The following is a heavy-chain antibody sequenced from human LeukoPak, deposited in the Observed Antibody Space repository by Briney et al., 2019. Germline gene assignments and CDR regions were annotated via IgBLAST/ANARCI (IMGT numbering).Heavy chain of an antibody. D-gene: IGHD6-19*01. CDR2: IKQDGTER. V-gene: IGHV3-7*01. CDR3: ARVVVGGWNYYYMAV. J-gene: IGHJ6*03. CDR1: GFTFSNYW. Sequence: GGSLRLSCAASGFTFSNYWRSCVRQGPGKGLEWVANIKQDGTERYYVDSVKGRFTISRDNARNSLYLQMNNLRAEDTAVYYCARVVVGGWNYYYMAVWGIGTPVIISS.